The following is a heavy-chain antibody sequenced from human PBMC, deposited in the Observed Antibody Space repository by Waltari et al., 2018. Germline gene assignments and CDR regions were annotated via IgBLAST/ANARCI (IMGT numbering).Heavy chain of an antibody. CDR2: IKPDGTEK. V-gene: IGHV3-7*01. D-gene: IGHD3-3*01. J-gene: IGHJ4*02. Sequence: EVQLVDSGGGLVQPGGSRSLSCATLGFTFGSVWMRWVRQAPGKGPEWVAHIKPDGTEKYYVDSVKGRFTISRDNVENSLYLQMNNLRVEDTAVYYCMRDFLGHCGQGTLVTVSS. CDR3: MRDFLGH. CDR1: GFTFGSVW.